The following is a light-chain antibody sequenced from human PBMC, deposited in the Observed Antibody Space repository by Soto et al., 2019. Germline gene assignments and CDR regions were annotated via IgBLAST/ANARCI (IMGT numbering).Light chain of an antibody. CDR2: RDN. CDR1: SSNIGNNY. Sequence: QAVVTQPPSASGTPGQRVTISCSGRSSNIGNNYVYWYQQFPGTAPKLLIYRDNQRPSGVPDRFSGSKSGTSSSLAISGLRSEDEADYYCAAWDDSLSGRVFGGGTQLTVL. CDR3: AAWDDSLSGRV. J-gene: IGLJ2*01. V-gene: IGLV1-47*01.